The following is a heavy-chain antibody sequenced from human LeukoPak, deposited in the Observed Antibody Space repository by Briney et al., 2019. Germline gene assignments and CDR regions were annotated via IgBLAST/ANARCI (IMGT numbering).Heavy chain of an antibody. CDR2: IRYDGSNK. J-gene: IGHJ4*02. D-gene: IGHD3-10*01. Sequence: GGSLRLSCAASGFTFSNCGMHWVRQAPGKGLEWVAFIRYDGSNKFYADSVKGRFTISRDNSKNTLYVQMNTLRAEDTAVYYCASLYYGSGSHAPYYLDYWGQGTLVTVSS. V-gene: IGHV3-30*02. CDR3: ASLYYGSGSHAPYYLDY. CDR1: GFTFSNCG.